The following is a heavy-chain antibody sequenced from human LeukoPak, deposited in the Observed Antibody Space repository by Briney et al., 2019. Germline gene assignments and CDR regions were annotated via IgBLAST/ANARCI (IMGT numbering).Heavy chain of an antibody. CDR3: ASRTNYYDSSGNYHGGFFFDY. Sequence: ASVKVSCKASGYTFTGYYMHWVRQAPGQGPEWMRWINPNSGAANYAQNFQGRVTMTRDTSISTAYMELSSLRSDDTAVYYCASRTNYYDSSGNYHGGFFFDYWGQGTLVTVSS. D-gene: IGHD3-22*01. J-gene: IGHJ4*02. CDR2: INPNSGAA. V-gene: IGHV1-2*02. CDR1: GYTFTGYY.